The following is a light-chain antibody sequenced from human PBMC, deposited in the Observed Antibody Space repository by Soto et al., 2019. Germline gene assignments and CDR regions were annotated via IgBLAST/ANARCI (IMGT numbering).Light chain of an antibody. CDR3: CSYTGTYV. V-gene: IGLV2-11*01. Sequence: SSLSQPRPGRGSPGQSITMSCTRANTDIDDYSFVSWYQQDPGRDPRLIIYDYTKRPPGVPDRFSGSRSGNAASLTISGLQADDEADYYCCSYTGTYVFESGSKVTGL. J-gene: IGLJ1*01. CDR1: NTDIDDYSF. CDR2: DYT.